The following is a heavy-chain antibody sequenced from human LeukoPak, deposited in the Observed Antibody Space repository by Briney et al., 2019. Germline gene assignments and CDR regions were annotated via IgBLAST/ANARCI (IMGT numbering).Heavy chain of an antibody. CDR2: ISYDGSNK. CDR1: GFTFSSYG. J-gene: IGHJ6*03. D-gene: IGHD3-3*01. V-gene: IGHV3-30*03. Sequence: GGSLRLSCAASGFTFSSYGMHWVRQAPGKGLEWVAVISYDGSNKYYADSVKGRFTISRDNSKNTLYLQMNSLRAEDTAVYYCARDPDFWSGYYTVWNGLGFYMDVWGKGTTVTVSS. CDR3: ARDPDFWSGYYTVWNGLGFYMDV.